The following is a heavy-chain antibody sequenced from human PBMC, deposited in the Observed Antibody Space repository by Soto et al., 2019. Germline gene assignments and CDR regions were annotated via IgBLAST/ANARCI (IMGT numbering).Heavy chain of an antibody. D-gene: IGHD7-27*01. J-gene: IGHJ5*02. V-gene: IGHV1-8*01. CDR2: INPSSGYT. CDR1: GYTFTNYD. Sequence: QVHLVQSGAEVKKPGASVKVSCKASGYTFTNYDINWVRQATGQRLEWMGWINPSSGYTGSAQKFQGRVTMTRNTSKSTAYKEFNTLGFEDTALYFCARGKLNGGFDPWGQGTLVTVSS. CDR3: ARGKLNGGFDP.